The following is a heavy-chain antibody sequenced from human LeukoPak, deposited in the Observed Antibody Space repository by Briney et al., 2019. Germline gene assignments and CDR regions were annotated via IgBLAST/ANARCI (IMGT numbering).Heavy chain of an antibody. Sequence: GGSLRLSCEASGFTFTTYSMTWVRQAPGKGLEWVSSISGSGGSAYYADSVKGRLTISRDNSKNTVYLQMNSLRAEDTAVYYCAKESSFGISGGVFDYWGQGTLVTVSS. CDR3: AKESSFGISGGVFDY. CDR2: ISGSGGSA. J-gene: IGHJ4*02. V-gene: IGHV3-23*01. D-gene: IGHD3-16*01. CDR1: GFTFTTYS.